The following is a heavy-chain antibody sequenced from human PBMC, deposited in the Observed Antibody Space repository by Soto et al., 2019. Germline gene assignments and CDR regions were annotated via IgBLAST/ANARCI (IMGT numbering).Heavy chain of an antibody. D-gene: IGHD6-19*01. V-gene: IGHV4-59*01. CDR2: IYYSGST. Sequence: SATLSLTCTVSGGSISSYYWSWIRQPPGKGLEWIGYIYYSGSTNYNPSLKSRVTISVDTSKKKFSLKLSSVTAADTAVYYCARDQLQAVAGTVGMDVWGQGTTVTV. CDR1: GGSISSYY. J-gene: IGHJ6*02. CDR3: ARDQLQAVAGTVGMDV.